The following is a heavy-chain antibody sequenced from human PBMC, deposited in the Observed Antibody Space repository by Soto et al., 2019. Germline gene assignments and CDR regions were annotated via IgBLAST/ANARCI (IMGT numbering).Heavy chain of an antibody. CDR3: ARDTLELLYYFDY. CDR2: INSDGSSA. D-gene: IGHD1-7*01. V-gene: IGHV3-74*01. J-gene: IGHJ4*02. CDR1: GFTFINYW. Sequence: GGSLRLSCAASGFTFINYWMHCFGQSPGKGLVWVSRINSDGSSASYADSVKGRFTISRDNAKNTLYLQMNSLRAEDTAVYYCARDTLELLYYFDYWGQGTLVTVS.